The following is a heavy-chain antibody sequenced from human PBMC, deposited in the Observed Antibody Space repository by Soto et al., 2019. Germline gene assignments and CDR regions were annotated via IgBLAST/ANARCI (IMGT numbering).Heavy chain of an antibody. V-gene: IGHV5-51*01. CDR2: IYPGDSDT. CDR1: GYSFTSYW. D-gene: IGHD3-10*01. CDR3: ARTYYYGSGSYSQGNWFDP. J-gene: IGHJ5*02. Sequence: GESLKISCKGSGYSFTSYWIGWVRQMPGKGLEWMGIIYPGDSDTRYSPSFQGQVTISADKSISTAYLQWSSLKASDTAMYYCARTYYYGSGSYSQGNWFDPWSQGTLVTVSS.